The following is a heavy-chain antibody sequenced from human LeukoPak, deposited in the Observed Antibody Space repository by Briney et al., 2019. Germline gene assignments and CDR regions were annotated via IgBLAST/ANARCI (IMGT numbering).Heavy chain of an antibody. J-gene: IGHJ6*02. CDR3: ARDKFEAAPRMDV. CDR1: GFTFSDYY. CDR2: ISSSGSTI. V-gene: IGHV3-11*01. Sequence: GGSLRLSCAASGFTFSDYYMSWIRQAPGKGLEWVSYISSSGSTIYYADPVKGRFTISRDNAKNSLYLQMNSLRAEDTAVYYCARDKFEAAPRMDVWGQGTTVTVSS. D-gene: IGHD6-13*01.